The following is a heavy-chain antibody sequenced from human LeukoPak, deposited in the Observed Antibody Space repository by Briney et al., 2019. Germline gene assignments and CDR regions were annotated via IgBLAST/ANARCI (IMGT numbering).Heavy chain of an antibody. CDR2: ISYDGSSK. V-gene: IGHV3-30-3*01. CDR1: GLTFSNYA. Sequence: GGSLRLSCAASGLTFSNYAMHWVRQAPGKGLEWVALISYDGSSKYYADSVKGRFTISRDSSENTLYLQMNSLRADDTAVYYCARERTGYYIVYWGQGTLVTVSS. D-gene: IGHD3-3*01. CDR3: ARERTGYYIVY. J-gene: IGHJ4*02.